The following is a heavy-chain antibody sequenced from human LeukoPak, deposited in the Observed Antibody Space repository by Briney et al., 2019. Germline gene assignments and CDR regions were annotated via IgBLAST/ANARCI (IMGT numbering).Heavy chain of an antibody. CDR1: GYTFTGYY. CDR3: ARVRSRGYYDSSGYLLYGMDV. J-gene: IGHJ6*02. Sequence: ASVKVSCKASGYTFTGYYMHWVRQAPGQGLEWMGWINPNSGGTNYAQKFQGRVTMTRDTSISTAYMELSRLRSEDTAVYYCARVRSRGYYDSSGYLLYGMDVWGQGTTVTVSS. V-gene: IGHV1-2*02. D-gene: IGHD3-22*01. CDR2: INPNSGGT.